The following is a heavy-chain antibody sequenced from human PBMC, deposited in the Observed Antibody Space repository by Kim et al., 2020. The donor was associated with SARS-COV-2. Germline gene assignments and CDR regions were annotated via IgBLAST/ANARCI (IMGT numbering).Heavy chain of an antibody. D-gene: IGHD3-10*01. CDR1: GGSISSYY. CDR3: ARERYYYGSGSRTFDY. Sequence: SETLSLTCTVSGGSISSYYWSWIRQPPGKGLEWIGYIYYSGSTNYNPSLKSRVTISVDTSKNQFSLKLSSVTAADTAVYYCARERYYYGSGSRTFDYWGQGTLVTVSS. CDR2: IYYSGST. V-gene: IGHV4-59*01. J-gene: IGHJ4*02.